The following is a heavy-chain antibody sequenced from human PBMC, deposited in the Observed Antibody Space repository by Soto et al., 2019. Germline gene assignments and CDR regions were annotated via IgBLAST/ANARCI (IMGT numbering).Heavy chain of an antibody. CDR3: ARDQHAYYYDSSGFDAFDI. Sequence: SETLSLTCTVSGGSISSGGYYWSWIHQHPGKGLEWIGYIYYSGSTYYNPSLKSRVTISVDTSKNQFSLKLSSVTAADTAVYYCARDQHAYYYDSSGFDAFDIWGQGTMVTVSS. CDR1: GGSISSGGYY. J-gene: IGHJ3*02. D-gene: IGHD3-22*01. V-gene: IGHV4-31*03. CDR2: IYYSGST.